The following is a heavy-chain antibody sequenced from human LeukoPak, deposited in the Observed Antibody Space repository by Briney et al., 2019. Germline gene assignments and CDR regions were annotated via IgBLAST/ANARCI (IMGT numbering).Heavy chain of an antibody. Sequence: PGGSLRLSCVASGFTFSSYAMSWVRQAPGKGLEWVSGITGSGAGTHYADSVKGRFTISRDNSKNTLYLQMKSLRVEDTAVYYCAKPSEQLAGKFYYYFYMDVWGKGTTVTVPS. D-gene: IGHD6-6*01. CDR2: ITGSGAGT. CDR3: AKPSEQLAGKFYYYFYMDV. J-gene: IGHJ6*03. V-gene: IGHV3-23*01. CDR1: GFTFSSYA.